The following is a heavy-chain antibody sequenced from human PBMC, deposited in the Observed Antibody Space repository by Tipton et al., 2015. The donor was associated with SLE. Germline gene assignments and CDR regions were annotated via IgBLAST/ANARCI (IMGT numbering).Heavy chain of an antibody. CDR1: GVSINDYY. V-gene: IGHV4-59*08. CDR3: ARHGAIVWDSSNFFAMDV. CDR2: IYYSGNT. Sequence: TLSLTCTVSGVSINDYYWSWIRQPPGKGLEWIGYIYYSGNTFYNPSLKGRVTISIDTSETQLSLQMTSVTAADAAVYYCARHGAIVWDSSNFFAMDVWGQGTTVTVSS. J-gene: IGHJ6*02. D-gene: IGHD3-16*02.